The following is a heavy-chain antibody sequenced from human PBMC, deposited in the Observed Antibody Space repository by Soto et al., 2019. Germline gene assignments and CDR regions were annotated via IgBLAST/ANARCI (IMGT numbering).Heavy chain of an antibody. Sequence: QVQLVQSGAEVKKPGASVKVSCKASGYTFTSYYMHWVRQAAGQGLEWMGIINPSGVSTSYAQKFQGRVTMTRDTSKGTVYMELSSLRSEDTAVYYCAREGIAARSNWFDPWGQGTLVTVSS. CDR3: AREGIAARSNWFDP. D-gene: IGHD6-6*01. CDR2: INPSGVST. J-gene: IGHJ5*02. V-gene: IGHV1-46*01. CDR1: GYTFTSYY.